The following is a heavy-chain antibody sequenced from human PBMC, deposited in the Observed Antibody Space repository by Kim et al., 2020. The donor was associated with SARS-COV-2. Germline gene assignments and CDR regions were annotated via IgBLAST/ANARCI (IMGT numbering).Heavy chain of an antibody. J-gene: IGHJ5*02. V-gene: IGHV4-34*01. CDR3: ARFNYWRFDP. Sequence: SETLSLTCAVYGGSFSGYYWSWIRQPPGKGLEWIGEINHSGSTNYNPSLKSRVTISVDTSKNQFSLKLSSVTAADTAVYYCARFNYWRFDPWGQGTLVTVSS. D-gene: IGHD4-4*01. CDR1: GGSFSGYY. CDR2: INHSGST.